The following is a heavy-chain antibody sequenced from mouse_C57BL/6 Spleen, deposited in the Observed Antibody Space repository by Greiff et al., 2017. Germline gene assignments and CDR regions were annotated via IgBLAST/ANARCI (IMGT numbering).Heavy chain of an antibody. Sequence: EVQLQQSGPELVKPGASVKISCKASGYTFTDYYMNWVKQSHGKSLEWIGDINPNNGGTSYNQKFKGKATLTVDKSSSTAYMELRSLTSEDSAVYYCGIGNYGCYAMDYWGQGTSVTVSS. CDR2: INPNNGGT. J-gene: IGHJ4*01. D-gene: IGHD2-1*01. CDR3: GIGNYGCYAMDY. CDR1: GYTFTDYY. V-gene: IGHV1-26*01.